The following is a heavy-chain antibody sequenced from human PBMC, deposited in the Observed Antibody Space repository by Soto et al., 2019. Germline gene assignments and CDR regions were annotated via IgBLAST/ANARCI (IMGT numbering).Heavy chain of an antibody. J-gene: IGHJ3*02. V-gene: IGHV3-11*01. D-gene: IGHD2-2*01. CDR2: ISSASSTI. CDR1: GFTFSDYY. Sequence: GGSLRLSCAASGFTFSDYYMSWIRQAPGKGLEWVSYISSASSTIYYADSVRGRFTISRDNAKNSLYLQMNSLRAEDTAVYYCASKQLLLGDGFDIWGQGTMVTVS. CDR3: ASKQLLLGDGFDI.